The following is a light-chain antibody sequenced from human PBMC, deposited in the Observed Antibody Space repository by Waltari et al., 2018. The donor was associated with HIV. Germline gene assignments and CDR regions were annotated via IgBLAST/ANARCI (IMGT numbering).Light chain of an antibody. CDR1: SSDVGSYNL. CDR2: EGT. Sequence: QSALTQPASVSGSPGQSINISCTGTSSDVGSYNLFSWYQQHPGKAPKLLIYEGTKRPSGVSNRFSGSKSGNTASLTISGLQAEDEALYYCCSYAGSSVFVFGSGTEVAVL. CDR3: CSYAGSSVFV. V-gene: IGLV2-23*01. J-gene: IGLJ1*01.